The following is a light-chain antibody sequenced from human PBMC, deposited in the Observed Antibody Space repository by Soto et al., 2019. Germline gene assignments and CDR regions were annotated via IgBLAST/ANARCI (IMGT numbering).Light chain of an antibody. J-gene: IGLJ1*01. Sequence: QSALTQPPSASGSPGQLVTISCTGTSSDVGGYNYVSWYQQHPGKAPKLMIYEVSKRPSGVPDRFSGSKSGNTASLTVSGLQAEDEADYYCSSYAGSNILYVFGTGTKLTVL. CDR2: EVS. CDR3: SSYAGSNILYV. CDR1: SSDVGGYNY. V-gene: IGLV2-8*01.